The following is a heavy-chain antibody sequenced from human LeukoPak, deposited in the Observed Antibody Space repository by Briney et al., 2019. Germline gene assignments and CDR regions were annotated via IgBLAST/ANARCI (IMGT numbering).Heavy chain of an antibody. CDR1: GFTFSSYW. D-gene: IGHD3-22*01. CDR2: INSDGSST. J-gene: IGHJ4*02. CDR3: AKEVYYYDSSGYFDY. V-gene: IGHV3-74*01. Sequence: GGSLRLSCAASGFTFSSYWMHWVRQAPGKGLVWVSRINSDGSSTSYADSVKGRFTISRDNAKNTLYLQMNSLRAEDTAVYYCAKEVYYYDSSGYFDYWGQGTLVTVSS.